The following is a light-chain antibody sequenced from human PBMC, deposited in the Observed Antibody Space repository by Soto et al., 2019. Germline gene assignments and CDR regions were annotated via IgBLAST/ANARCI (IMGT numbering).Light chain of an antibody. J-gene: IGLJ2*01. CDR3: SSYAASNNLGV. CDR2: EVS. V-gene: IGLV2-8*01. Sequence: QSALTQPPSASGSPGQSVTISCIGTSSDVGGYNYVSWYQQHPGKAPKLMIYEVSKRPSGVPDRFSGSKSGNTASLTVSGLQAKVEADYYCSSYAASNNLGVFGGGTKLTVL. CDR1: SSDVGGYNY.